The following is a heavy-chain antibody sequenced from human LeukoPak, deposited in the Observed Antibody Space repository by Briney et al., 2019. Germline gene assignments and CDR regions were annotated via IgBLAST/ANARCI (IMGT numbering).Heavy chain of an antibody. CDR2: ISYDGSNK. CDR1: GFTFSSYG. V-gene: IGHV3-30*18. CDR3: AKDWSPTTDVVVTDWTGAFDI. D-gene: IGHD2-21*02. J-gene: IGHJ3*02. Sequence: HTGRSLRLSCAASGFTFSSYGMHWVRQAPGKGLEWVAVISYDGSNKYYADSVKGRFTISRDNSKNTLYLQMNSLRAEDTAVYYCAKDWSPTTDVVVTDWTGAFDIWGQGTMVTVSP.